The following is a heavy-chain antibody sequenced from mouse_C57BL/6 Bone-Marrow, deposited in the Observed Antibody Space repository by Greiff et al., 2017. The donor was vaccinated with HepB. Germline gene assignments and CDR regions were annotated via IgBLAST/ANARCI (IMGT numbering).Heavy chain of an antibody. J-gene: IGHJ2*01. V-gene: IGHV1-81*01. CDR3: ASEGDYYYGSQGC. D-gene: IGHD1-1*01. CDR1: GYTFTSYG. CDR2: IYPRSGNT. Sequence: QVQLKESGAELARPGASVKLSCKASGYTFTSYGISWVKQRPGQGLEWIGEIYPRSGNTYYNEKFKGKATLTADKSSSTAYMELRSLTSEDSAVYFCASEGDYYYGSQGCWGKGTTLTVSS.